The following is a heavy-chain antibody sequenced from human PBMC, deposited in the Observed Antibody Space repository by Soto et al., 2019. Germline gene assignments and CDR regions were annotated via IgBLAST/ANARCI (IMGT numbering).Heavy chain of an antibody. CDR3: ARDSSGWSSYYYYGMDV. D-gene: IGHD6-19*01. V-gene: IGHV1-18*01. Sequence: ASLKVSCKASGYTLTSYGISWVRQAPGQGLERMGWISAYNGNTNYAQKLQGRVTMTTDTSTSTAYMELRSLRSDDTAVYYCARDSSGWSSYYYYGMDVWGHGTTVTV. J-gene: IGHJ6*02. CDR1: GYTLTSYG. CDR2: ISAYNGNT.